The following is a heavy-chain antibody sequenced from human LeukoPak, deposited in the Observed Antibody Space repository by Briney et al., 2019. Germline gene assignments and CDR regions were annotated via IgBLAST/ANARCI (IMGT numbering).Heavy chain of an antibody. CDR3: AKDQGWCSGGSCYPQH. D-gene: IGHD2-15*01. CDR1: GYTFTSYG. V-gene: IGHV1-18*01. Sequence: ASVKVSCTASGYTFTSYGITWVRQAPGQGLEWMGWITAYNGDTKYAQKFQGRLTMTTDTSTSTANMELKSLRSDGTAVYYCAKDQGWCSGGSCYPQHWGQGTLVTVSS. J-gene: IGHJ1*01. CDR2: ITAYNGDT.